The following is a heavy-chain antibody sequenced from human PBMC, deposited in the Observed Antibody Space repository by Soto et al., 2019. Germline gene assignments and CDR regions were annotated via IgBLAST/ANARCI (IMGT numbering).Heavy chain of an antibody. V-gene: IGHV1-69*13. CDR1: GGTFSSYA. CDR3: ARGNYYDSSGYYHFDY. Sequence: SVKVSCKASGGTFSSYAISWVRQAPGQGLEWMGGIIPIFGTANYAQKFQGRVTITADESTSTAYMELSSLRSEDTAVYYCARGNYYDSSGYYHFDYWGQGTLVTVSS. J-gene: IGHJ4*02. D-gene: IGHD3-22*01. CDR2: IIPIFGTA.